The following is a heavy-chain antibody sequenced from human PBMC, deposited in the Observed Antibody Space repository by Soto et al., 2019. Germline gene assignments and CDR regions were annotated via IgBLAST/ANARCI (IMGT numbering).Heavy chain of an antibody. CDR2: ISSSSSYT. CDR3: ARNWNYRFGAFDI. CDR1: GFTFSDYY. D-gene: IGHD1-7*01. Sequence: QVQLVESGGGLVKPGGSLRLSCAAFGFTFSDYYMSWIRQAPGKGLEWVSYISSSSSYTNYADSVKGRFTISRDNAKNSLYLQMNSLRAEDTAVYYCARNWNYRFGAFDIWGQGTMVTVSS. J-gene: IGHJ3*02. V-gene: IGHV3-11*06.